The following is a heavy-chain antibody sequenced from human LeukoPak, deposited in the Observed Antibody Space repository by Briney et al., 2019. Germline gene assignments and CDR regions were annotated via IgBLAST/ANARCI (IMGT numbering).Heavy chain of an antibody. CDR3: ARDATPYDFWSGYPNYYYYYYMDV. D-gene: IGHD3-3*01. J-gene: IGHJ6*03. V-gene: IGHV3-48*01. Sequence: PGGSLRLSCAASGFTFSSYSMNWVRQAPGKGLEWVSYISSSSSTIYYADSVKGRFTISRDSAKNSLYLQMNSLRAEDTAVYYCARDATPYDFWSGYPNYYYYYYMDVWGKGTTVTVSS. CDR1: GFTFSSYS. CDR2: ISSSSSTI.